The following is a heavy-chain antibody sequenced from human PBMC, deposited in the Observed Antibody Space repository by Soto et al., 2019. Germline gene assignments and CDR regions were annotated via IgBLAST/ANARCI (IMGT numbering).Heavy chain of an antibody. Sequence: ASVKVSCKASGYTFTSYAMHWVRQAPGQRLEWMGWINAGNGNTKYSQKFQGRVTITRDTSASTAYMELSSLRSEDTAVYYRARVWQGDYYYGMDVWGQGTTVTVSS. J-gene: IGHJ6*02. D-gene: IGHD3-16*01. CDR2: INAGNGNT. CDR1: GYTFTSYA. CDR3: ARVWQGDYYYGMDV. V-gene: IGHV1-3*01.